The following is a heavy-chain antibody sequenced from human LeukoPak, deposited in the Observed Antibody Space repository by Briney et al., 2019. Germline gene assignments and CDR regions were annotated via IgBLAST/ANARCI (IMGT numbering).Heavy chain of an antibody. CDR1: GFLFGNCA. J-gene: IGHJ6*02. Sequence: TGGSLRLSCAASGFLFGNCAMHWFRQAPGKGLERVATVSYDGSYEFYPDSVKGRFTISRNDSDKTVHLQMSSLRPEDSGIFYCAKGRGPLYYYAVDAWGQGTTVTVSS. D-gene: IGHD1-14*01. CDR3: AKGRGPLYYYAVDA. V-gene: IGHV3-30*18. CDR2: VSYDGSYE.